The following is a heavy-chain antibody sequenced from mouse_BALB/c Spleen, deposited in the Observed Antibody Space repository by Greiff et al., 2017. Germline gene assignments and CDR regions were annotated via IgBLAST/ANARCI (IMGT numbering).Heavy chain of an antibody. V-gene: IGHV1-80*01. CDR3: ASSNWFDY. D-gene: IGHD4-1*02. Sequence: VQLQESGAELVRPGSSVKISCKASGYAFSSYWMNWVKQRPGQGLEWIGQIYPGDGDTNYNGKFKGKATLTADKSSSTAYMQLSSLTSEDSAVYFCASSNWFDYWGQGTTLTVSS. CDR1: GYAFSSYW. J-gene: IGHJ2*01. CDR2: IYPGDGDT.